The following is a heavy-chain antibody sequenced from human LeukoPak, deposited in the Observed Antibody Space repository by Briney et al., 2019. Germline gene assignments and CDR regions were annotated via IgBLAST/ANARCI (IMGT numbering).Heavy chain of an antibody. V-gene: IGHV5-51*01. D-gene: IGHD6-6*01. CDR1: GYFFTSYW. J-gene: IGHJ4*02. CDR3: ARHIHSSSSPADY. CDR2: IYPGDSDT. Sequence: GASLQISCKGSGYFFTSYWIGWGRQLPGKGLEWMGIIYPGDSDTRYSPSFQGQVTISADKSISTAYLQWSSLKASDTAMYYCARHIHSSSSPADYWGQGTLVTVSS.